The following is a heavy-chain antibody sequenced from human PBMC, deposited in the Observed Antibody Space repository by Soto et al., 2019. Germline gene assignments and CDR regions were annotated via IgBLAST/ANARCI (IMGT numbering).Heavy chain of an antibody. J-gene: IGHJ4*02. CDR2: ISAYNGNT. CDR1: GKTFAKNA. D-gene: IGHD3-10*01. CDR3: ARFYASGSHPYDY. V-gene: IGHV1-18*01. Sequence: SVKVSCKASGKTFAKNAISCVRQAPGQGLEWMGWISAYNGNTNYAQNLQGRVTMTTDTSTSTAYMELRSLRSDDTAVYYCARFYASGSHPYDYWGQGTLVTVSS.